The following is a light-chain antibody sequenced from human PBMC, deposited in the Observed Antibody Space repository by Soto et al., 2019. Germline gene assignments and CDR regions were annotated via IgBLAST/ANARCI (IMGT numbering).Light chain of an antibody. CDR3: QQYGSSPRT. J-gene: IGKJ1*01. V-gene: IGKV3-20*01. CDR2: GAS. Sequence: IWLTQSPGTLSCSPGERATLSFRASQSISSSYLAWYQQKPGQAPRLLIYGASSRATGIPDRFSGSGSGTDFTLTISRLEPEDFAVYYCQQYGSSPRTFGQGTK. CDR1: QSISSSY.